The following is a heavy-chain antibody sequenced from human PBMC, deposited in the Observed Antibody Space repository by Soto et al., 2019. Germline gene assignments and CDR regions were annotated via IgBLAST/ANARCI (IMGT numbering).Heavy chain of an antibody. CDR1: GFTFSSYG. Sequence: GGSLRLSCAASGFTFSSYGMSWVRQAPGKGLEWVSAVSGNGVKTYYADSVKGRFTISRDNSKNTLYLQMNNLRAEDTAVYYCAQAGYGDPYYFDNWGQGTLVTVSS. V-gene: IGHV3-23*01. J-gene: IGHJ4*02. CDR2: VSGNGVKT. D-gene: IGHD4-17*01. CDR3: AQAGYGDPYYFDN.